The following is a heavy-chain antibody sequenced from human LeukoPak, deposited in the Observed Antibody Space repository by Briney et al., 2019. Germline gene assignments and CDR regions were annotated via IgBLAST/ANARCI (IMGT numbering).Heavy chain of an antibody. CDR2: ISYSGST. Sequence: SETLSLTCTVSGGSISSSSHYWSWIRQPPGKGLEWIGYISYSGSTNYNPSLKSRVTISIDTSKNQFSLKLRSVTAADTAIYYCARQGYDILTGYIDAFDIWGQGTMVTVSS. CDR3: ARQGYDILTGYIDAFDI. V-gene: IGHV4-61*05. J-gene: IGHJ3*02. D-gene: IGHD3-9*01. CDR1: GGSISSSSHY.